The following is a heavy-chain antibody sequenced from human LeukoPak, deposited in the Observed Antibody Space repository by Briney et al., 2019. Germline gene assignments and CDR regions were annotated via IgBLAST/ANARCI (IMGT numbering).Heavy chain of an antibody. CDR2: IYYSGST. J-gene: IGHJ6*02. CDR1: GGSISSGGYY. Sequence: PSETLSLTCTVSGGSISSGGYYWSWIRQHPGKGLGWIGYIYYSGSTYYNPSLKSRVTISVDTSKNQFSLKLSSVTAADTAVYYCARDWGTYYYYGMDVWGQGTTVTVSS. CDR3: ARDWGTYYYYGMDV. V-gene: IGHV4-31*03. D-gene: IGHD3-16*01.